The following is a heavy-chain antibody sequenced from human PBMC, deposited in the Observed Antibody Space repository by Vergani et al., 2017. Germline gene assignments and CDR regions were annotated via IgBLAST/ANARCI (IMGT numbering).Heavy chain of an antibody. CDR1: GGTFSSYA. J-gene: IGHJ1*01. CDR2: IIPIFGTA. D-gene: IGHD6-19*01. V-gene: IGHV1-69*01. CDR3: ARVIRSSSGWYRYCQN. Sequence: QVQLVQSGAEVKKPGSSVKVSCKASGGTFSSYAISWVRQAPGQGLEWMGGIIPIFGTANYAQKFQGRVTITADESTSTAYMELSSLRSEDTAVYYCARVIRSSSGWYRYCQNWGQGTLVTVSS.